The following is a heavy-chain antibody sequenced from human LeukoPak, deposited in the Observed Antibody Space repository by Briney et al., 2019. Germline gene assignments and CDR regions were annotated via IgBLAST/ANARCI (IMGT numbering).Heavy chain of an antibody. CDR2: INTDGSST. CDR3: ARALYDSSGYLVDY. D-gene: IGHD3-22*01. Sequence: GGSLRLSCAASGFTFSSYWMHWVRQAPGKGLLWVSRINTDGSSTSYADSVKGRFTISRDNAKNTVYLQMNSLRAEDTAVYYCARALYDSSGYLVDYWGQGTLVTVSS. V-gene: IGHV3-74*01. J-gene: IGHJ4*02. CDR1: GFTFSSYW.